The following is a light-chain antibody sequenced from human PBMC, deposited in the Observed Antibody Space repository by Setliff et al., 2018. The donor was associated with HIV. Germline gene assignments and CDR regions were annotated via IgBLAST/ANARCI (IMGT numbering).Light chain of an antibody. V-gene: IGLV8-61*01. CDR2: STN. CDR1: SGSVSTSSY. CDR3: VLYMGSGIWV. Sequence: QTVVTQEPSFAVSPGGTVTLTCGLSSGSVSTSSYPSWYQQTPGQAPRTLIYSTNTRSSGVPDRFSGSILGNKAALTITGAQADDESDYYCVLYMGSGIWVFGVGTKVTVL. J-gene: IGLJ3*02.